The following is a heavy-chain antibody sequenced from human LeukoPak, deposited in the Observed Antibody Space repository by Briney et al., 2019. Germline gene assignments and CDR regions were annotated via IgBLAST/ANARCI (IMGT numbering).Heavy chain of an antibody. Sequence: GGSLRLSCAASGFSFSNYSMDWVRQAPGKGLEWVSYISRSSTTIYYADSVKGRFIISRDNAKKSLYLQMNSLRAEHTAVYYCASSGYSSSWNQNWGQGTLVTVPS. CDR1: GFSFSNYS. CDR3: ASSGYSSSWNQN. D-gene: IGHD6-13*01. J-gene: IGHJ4*02. V-gene: IGHV3-48*01. CDR2: ISRSSTTI.